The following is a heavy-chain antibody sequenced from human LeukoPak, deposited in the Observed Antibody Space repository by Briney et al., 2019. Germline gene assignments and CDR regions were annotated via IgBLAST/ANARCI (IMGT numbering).Heavy chain of an antibody. CDR3: ASSTYGSGSYNYYFDY. D-gene: IGHD3-10*01. V-gene: IGHV3-23*01. CDR1: GFTFSSYG. J-gene: IGHJ4*02. CDR2: ISGSGGST. Sequence: GGSLRLSCAASGFTFSSYGMRWVRHAPGKGLEWVSAISGSGGSTYYADSVKGRFTISRDNAKNSLYLQMNSLRAEDTAVYYCASSTYGSGSYNYYFDYWGQGTLVTVSS.